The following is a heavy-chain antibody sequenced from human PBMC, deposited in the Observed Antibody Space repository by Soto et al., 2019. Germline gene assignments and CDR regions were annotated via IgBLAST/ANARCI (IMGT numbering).Heavy chain of an antibody. Sequence: SETLSLTCTVSGGSISSYYWSWIRQPPGKGLEWIVYIYYSGSTNYNPSLKSRVTISVDTSKNQFSLKLSSVTAADTAVYYCARGGVVVAATSQFDYWGQGTLVTVSS. V-gene: IGHV4-59*01. CDR2: IYYSGST. CDR3: ARGGVVVAATSQFDY. CDR1: GGSISSYY. D-gene: IGHD2-15*01. J-gene: IGHJ4*02.